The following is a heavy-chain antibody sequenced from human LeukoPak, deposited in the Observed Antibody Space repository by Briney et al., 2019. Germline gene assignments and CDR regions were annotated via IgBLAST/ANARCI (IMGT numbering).Heavy chain of an antibody. J-gene: IGHJ4*02. CDR2: IKSDGSST. D-gene: IGHD1-26*01. V-gene: IGHV3-74*01. CDR1: GFSFSNYW. CDR3: ARNVGY. Sequence: GGSLRLSCAASGFSFSNYWMHWVRQAPGKGLVWVSRIKSDGSSTSYADFVKGRFTISRDNAKNTMYLQMNSLRDEDTAVYYCARNVGYWGQGTLVTVSS.